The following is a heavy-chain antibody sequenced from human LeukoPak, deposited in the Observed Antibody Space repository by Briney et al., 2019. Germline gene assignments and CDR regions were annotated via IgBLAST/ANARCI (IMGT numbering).Heavy chain of an antibody. Sequence: SETLSLTCTVSGNSISSFYWSWIRQPPGKGLEWIGYIHYSVGTKYNPSLKSRVTISVDTSKNQFSLKLSSVTAADTAVYYCARSSEGRYYYDSSSFSYYYYYMDVWGKGTTVTISS. V-gene: IGHV4-59*01. CDR3: ARSSEGRYYYDSSSFSYYYYYMDV. D-gene: IGHD3-22*01. CDR2: IHYSVGT. J-gene: IGHJ6*03. CDR1: GNSISSFY.